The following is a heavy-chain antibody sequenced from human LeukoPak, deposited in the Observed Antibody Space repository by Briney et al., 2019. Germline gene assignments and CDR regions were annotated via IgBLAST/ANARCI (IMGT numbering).Heavy chain of an antibody. CDR1: GFTISFYW. CDR3: AKDQRGYDKPIDY. CDR2: ISGSGGYT. Sequence: PGGSLRLSCAASGFTISFYWMSWVRQAPGKGLEWVSAISGSGGYTDYADSVKGRFTISRDNSKNTLYVQMNSLRAEDTAVYYCAKDQRGYDKPIDYWGQGTLVTVSS. V-gene: IGHV3-23*01. J-gene: IGHJ4*02. D-gene: IGHD5-12*01.